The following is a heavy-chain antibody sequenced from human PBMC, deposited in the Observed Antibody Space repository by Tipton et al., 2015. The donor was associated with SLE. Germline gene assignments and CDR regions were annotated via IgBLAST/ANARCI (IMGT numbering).Heavy chain of an antibody. CDR1: GYSISSGYY. D-gene: IGHD3-3*01. CDR2: IYHSGNT. Sequence: TLSLTCTVSGYSISSGYYWGWIRQPPGKGLEWIGSIYHSGNTYYNPSLKSRVTISVDTSKNQFSLKLNSVTAADTAVYYCARDPGNYDFGPYGMDVWGQGTTVNVS. V-gene: IGHV4-38-2*02. CDR3: ARDPGNYDFGPYGMDV. J-gene: IGHJ6*02.